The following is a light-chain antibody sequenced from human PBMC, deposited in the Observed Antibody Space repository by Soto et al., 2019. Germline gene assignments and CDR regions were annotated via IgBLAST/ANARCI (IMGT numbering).Light chain of an antibody. CDR1: QSVSSS. Sequence: EIVMTQSPATLSVSPGERATLSCRASQSVSSSLAWYQHNPGQAPRLLINGASTRAIGIPARFSGSGSGTEFTLTISSLQSEDSAVYYCQQYNTWPRTFGQVTKVDIK. CDR3: QQYNTWPRT. CDR2: GAS. V-gene: IGKV3-15*01. J-gene: IGKJ1*01.